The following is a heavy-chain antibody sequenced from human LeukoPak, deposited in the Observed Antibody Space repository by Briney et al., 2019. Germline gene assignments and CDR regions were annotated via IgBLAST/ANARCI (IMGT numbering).Heavy chain of an antibody. J-gene: IGHJ4*02. D-gene: IGHD2/OR15-2a*01. CDR2: ISGSDT. V-gene: IGHV3-23*01. CDR3: ATLYEIHSDY. Sequence: GGSLRLSCSASGITLSKYTLSWVRLAPGKGLEWVSGISGSDTFYADFVKGRFTISRDNSRNTAFLQLNSLSVADTAIYYCATLYEIHSDYWGPGTLVTVSS. CDR1: GITLSKYT.